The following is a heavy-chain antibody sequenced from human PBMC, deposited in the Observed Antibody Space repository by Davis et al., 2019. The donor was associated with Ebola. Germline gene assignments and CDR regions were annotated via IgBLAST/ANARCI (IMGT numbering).Heavy chain of an antibody. CDR3: ARSSISSLPYFDY. D-gene: IGHD6-6*01. CDR2: INPNSGAT. CDR1: GYTFTYSLSGYY. Sequence: ASVTVSCKASGYTFTYSLSGYYIHWVRQAPGQGLEWMGWINPNSGATNYAEKFQGRVTMTRDTSISTAYMELSRLRSDDTAVYYCARSSISSLPYFDYWGQGTLVTVSS. V-gene: IGHV1-2*02. J-gene: IGHJ4*02.